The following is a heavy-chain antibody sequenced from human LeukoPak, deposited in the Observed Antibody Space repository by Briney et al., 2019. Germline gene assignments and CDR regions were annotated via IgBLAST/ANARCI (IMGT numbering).Heavy chain of an antibody. CDR1: GGTFSSYA. V-gene: IGHV1-69*04. CDR3: ARDRCGSTSCYFRYYDAFDI. CDR2: IIPILGIA. D-gene: IGHD2-2*01. Sequence: SVKVSCKASGGTFSSYAISWVRQAPGQGLEWMGRIIPILGIANYAQKFQGRVTITADKSTSTAYMELSSLRSEDTAVYYCARDRCGSTSCYFRYYDAFDIWGQGTMVTVSS. J-gene: IGHJ3*02.